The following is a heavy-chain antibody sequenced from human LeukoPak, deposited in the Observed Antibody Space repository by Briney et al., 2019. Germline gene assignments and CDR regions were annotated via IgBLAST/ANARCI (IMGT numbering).Heavy chain of an antibody. V-gene: IGHV4-34*01. CDR2: INHSGST. D-gene: IGHD3-10*01. J-gene: IGHJ4*02. CDR1: GGSFSGYY. Sequence: SETLSLTCAVYGGSFSGYYWSWIRQPPGKGLEWIGEINHSGSTNYNPSLKSRVTISVDTSKNQFSLKLSSVTAADTAVYYCARHYLDGYYYGSGSCYRHNYFDYWGQGTLATVSS. CDR3: ARHYLDGYYYGSGSCYRHNYFDY.